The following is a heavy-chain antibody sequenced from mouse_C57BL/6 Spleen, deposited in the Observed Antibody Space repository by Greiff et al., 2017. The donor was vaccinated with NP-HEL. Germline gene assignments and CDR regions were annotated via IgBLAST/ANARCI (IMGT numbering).Heavy chain of an antibody. CDR2: IYPSDSET. J-gene: IGHJ2*01. CDR3: ARRADYDDDADY. D-gene: IGHD2-4*01. V-gene: IGHV1-61*01. Sequence: QVQLQQSGAELVRPGSSVKLSCKASGYTFTSYWMDWVKQRPGQGLEWIGNIYPSDSETHYNQKFKDKATLTVDKSSSTAYMQLSSLTSEDSAVYYCARRADYDDDADYWGQGTTLTVSS. CDR1: GYTFTSYW.